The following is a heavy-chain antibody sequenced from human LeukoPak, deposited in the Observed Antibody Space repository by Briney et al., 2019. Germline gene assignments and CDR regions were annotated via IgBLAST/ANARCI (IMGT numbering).Heavy chain of an antibody. V-gene: IGHV4-34*01. CDR3: ARRSTDENYYDSSGYTYYFDY. Sequence: SETLSLTCAVYGGSFSGYYWSWIRQPPGKGLEWIGSIYYSGSTYYNPSLKSRVTISVDTSKNQFSLKLSSVTAADTAVYYCARRSTDENYYDSSGYTYYFDYWGQGTLVTVSS. CDR1: GGSFSGYY. CDR2: IYYSGST. J-gene: IGHJ4*02. D-gene: IGHD3-22*01.